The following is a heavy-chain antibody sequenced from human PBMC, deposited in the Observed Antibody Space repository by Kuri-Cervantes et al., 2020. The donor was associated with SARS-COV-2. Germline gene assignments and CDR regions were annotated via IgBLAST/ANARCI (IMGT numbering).Heavy chain of an antibody. J-gene: IGHJ6*02. Sequence: ASVKVSCKASGYTFTGYYMHWARQAPGQGLEWMGWINPNSGGTNYAQKFQGWVTMTRDTSISTAYMELSRLRSEDTAVYYCARGSDIVVVPAAFRGNYYYGMDVWGQGTTVTVSS. CDR3: ARGSDIVVVPAAFRGNYYYGMDV. V-gene: IGHV1-2*04. CDR1: GYTFTGYY. D-gene: IGHD2-2*01. CDR2: INPNSGGT.